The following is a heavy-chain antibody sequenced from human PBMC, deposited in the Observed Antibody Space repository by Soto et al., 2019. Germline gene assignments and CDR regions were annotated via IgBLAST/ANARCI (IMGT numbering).Heavy chain of an antibody. J-gene: IGHJ4*02. CDR3: ARIQDSGTPFAY. CDR2: IYYSGST. Sequence: QVQLQESGPGLVKPSETLSLTCTVSGGSISSYYWSWIRQPPGTGLEWIGYIYYSGSTNYNPSLKSRVTISVDTSKNQFTLKLSSVTAADTAVYYCARIQDSGTPFAYWGQGTLVTVSS. CDR1: GGSISSYY. D-gene: IGHD3-10*01. V-gene: IGHV4-59*08.